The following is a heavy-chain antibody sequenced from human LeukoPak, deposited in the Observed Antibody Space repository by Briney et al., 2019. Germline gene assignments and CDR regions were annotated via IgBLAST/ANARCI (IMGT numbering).Heavy chain of an antibody. CDR3: ARPPALNY. CDR2: ISSSGSTT. V-gene: IGHV3-48*03. Sequence: GGSLRLSCTASGFTFSSFEMNWVRQAPGKGLEWASYISSSGSTTYYADSVKGRFTISRDNAKNSLYLQMHSLRVEDRAVYYCARPPALNYWGQGTLVTVSS. J-gene: IGHJ4*02. CDR1: GFTFSSFE.